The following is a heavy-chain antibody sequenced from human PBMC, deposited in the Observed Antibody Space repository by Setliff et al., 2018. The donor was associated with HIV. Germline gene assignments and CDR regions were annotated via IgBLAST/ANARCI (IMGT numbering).Heavy chain of an antibody. CDR1: EFTFSSYA. V-gene: IGHV3-23*01. Sequence: GGSLRLSCAASEFTFSSYAMNWVRQAPGKGLEWVSGISGRGDTTYCADSVKGRFTISRDNSKNTLHLQMNSLRAEDTAIYYCAKAPLPSSGWSPDAFDIWGQGTMVTVSS. CDR3: AKAPLPSSGWSPDAFDI. CDR2: ISGRGDTT. D-gene: IGHD6-19*01. J-gene: IGHJ3*02.